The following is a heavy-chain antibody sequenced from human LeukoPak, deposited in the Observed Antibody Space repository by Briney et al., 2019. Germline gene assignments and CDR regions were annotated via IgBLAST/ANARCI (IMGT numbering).Heavy chain of an antibody. D-gene: IGHD1-26*01. Sequence: GGSLRLSCTASGCTFSSFWMHWVRHAPGKGRVWVSRINSDGSSTNYADSVKGRFTISRDNAKSTLYLQMNSLTAEDTAVYHCVKVGPTYSLGAFDIWGQGTMVTVSS. J-gene: IGHJ3*02. CDR2: INSDGSST. V-gene: IGHV3-74*01. CDR1: GCTFSSFW. CDR3: VKVGPTYSLGAFDI.